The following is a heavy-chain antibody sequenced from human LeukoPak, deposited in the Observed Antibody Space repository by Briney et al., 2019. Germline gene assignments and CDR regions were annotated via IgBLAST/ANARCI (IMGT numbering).Heavy chain of an antibody. CDR1: GFTFSSYD. Sequence: GGSLRLSCAASGFTFSSYDMSWVRQAPGQGLEWLGIINCSGGSTSYAQKFQGRVTMTRDTSTRTVYMELSSLRSEDTAVYYCARCYDNFDVALDIWSQGTMVTVSS. J-gene: IGHJ3*02. CDR3: ARCYDNFDVALDI. V-gene: IGHV1-46*01. CDR2: INCSGGST. D-gene: IGHD3-9*01.